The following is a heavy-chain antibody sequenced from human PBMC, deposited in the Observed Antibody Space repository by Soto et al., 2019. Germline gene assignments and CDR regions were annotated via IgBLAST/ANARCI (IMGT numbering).Heavy chain of an antibody. CDR1: GGSISSSSYY. J-gene: IGHJ4*02. Sequence: PSETLSLTCTVSGGSISSSSYYWGWIRQPPGKGLEWIGSTYYSGSTYYNSSLKSRVTITVDTPKNQFSLKLSPVTAADTAVYYCSSPPCGYSGYVASFYYWGQGTLVTVSS. CDR3: SSPPCGYSGYVASFYY. D-gene: IGHD5-12*01. CDR2: TYYSGST. V-gene: IGHV4-39*01.